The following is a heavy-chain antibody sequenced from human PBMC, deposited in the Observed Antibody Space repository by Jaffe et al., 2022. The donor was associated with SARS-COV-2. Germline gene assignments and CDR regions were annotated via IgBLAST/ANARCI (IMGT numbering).Heavy chain of an antibody. CDR3: AKTLGDEYDSSPMVDY. D-gene: IGHD3-22*01. J-gene: IGHJ4*02. CDR1: GFTFDDYA. CDR2: ISWNSGSI. V-gene: IGHV3-9*01. Sequence: EVQLVESGGGLVQPGRSLRLSCAASGFTFDDYAMHWVRQAPGKGLEWVSGISWNSGSIGYADSVKGRFTISRDNAKNSLYLQMNSLRAEDTALYYCAKTLGDEYDSSPMVDYWGQGTLVTVSS.